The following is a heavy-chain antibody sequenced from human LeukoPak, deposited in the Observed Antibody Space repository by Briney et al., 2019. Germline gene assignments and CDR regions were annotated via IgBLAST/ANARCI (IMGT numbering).Heavy chain of an antibody. J-gene: IGHJ5*02. V-gene: IGHV4-34*01. CDR2: INHSGST. Sequence: SETLSLTCAVYGGSFSGYYWSWIRQPPGKGLEWIGEINHSGSTNYNPSLKSRVTISVDTSKNQFSLKLSSVTAADTAVYYCARVNYDILTGQGGWFDPWGQGTLVTVSS. CDR1: GGSFSGYY. CDR3: ARVNYDILTGQGGWFDP. D-gene: IGHD3-9*01.